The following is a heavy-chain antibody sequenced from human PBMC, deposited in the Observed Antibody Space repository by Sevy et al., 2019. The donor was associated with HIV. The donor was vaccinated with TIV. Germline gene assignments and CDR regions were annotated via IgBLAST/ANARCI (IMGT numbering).Heavy chain of an antibody. CDR3: ARLCQAEYCSSTSCSLSWFDP. D-gene: IGHD2-2*01. V-gene: IGHV4-34*01. CDR2: INHSGST. Sequence: SETLSLTCAVYAGSFSGYYWSWIRQPPGKGLEWIGEINHSGSTNYNPSLKSRVTISVDTSKNQFSLKLSSVTAADTAVYYCARLCQAEYCSSTSCSLSWFDPWGQGTLVTVSS. CDR1: AGSFSGYY. J-gene: IGHJ5*02.